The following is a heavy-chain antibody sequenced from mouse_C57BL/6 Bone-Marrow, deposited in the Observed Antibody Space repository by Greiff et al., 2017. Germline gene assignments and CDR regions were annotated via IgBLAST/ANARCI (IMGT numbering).Heavy chain of an antibody. J-gene: IGHJ2*01. Sequence: DVQLQESGPGLVKPSQSLSLTCSVTGYSITSGYYWNWIRQFPGNKLEWMGYISYDGSNNYNPSLKNRISITRDTSKNQFFLKLNSVTTEDTATYYCAREGVGYYDYDEYYFDYWGQGTTLTVSS. CDR2: ISYDGSN. V-gene: IGHV3-6*01. CDR1: GYSITSGYY. CDR3: AREGVGYYDYDEYYFDY. D-gene: IGHD2-4*01.